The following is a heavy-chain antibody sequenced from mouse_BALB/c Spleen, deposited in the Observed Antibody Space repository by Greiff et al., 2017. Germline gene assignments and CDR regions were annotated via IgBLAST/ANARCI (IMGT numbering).Heavy chain of an antibody. CDR1: GFNITDTS. D-gene: IGHD2-1*01. Sequence: VQLQQSGAELVEPGASVKLSCTASGFNITDTSMHWVKQRPEQGLEWIGRIDPANGNTKYDPKFQGKATITADTSSNTAYLQLSSLTSEDTAVYYCARDGNYPYWGQGTLVTVSA. CDR3: ARDGNYPY. V-gene: IGHV14-3*02. CDR2: IDPANGNT. J-gene: IGHJ3*01.